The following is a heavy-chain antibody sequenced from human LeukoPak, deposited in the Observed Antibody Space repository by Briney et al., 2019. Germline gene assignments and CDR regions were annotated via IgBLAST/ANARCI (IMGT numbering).Heavy chain of an antibody. Sequence: SQTLSLTCTVSGGSISSGDYYWSWIRQPPGKGLEWIGYIYYSGSTYYNPSLKSRVTISVDTSKNQFSLKLSSVTAADTAVYYCARGRVLEDYDYVWGSYRYNWFDPWGQGTLVTVSS. CDR2: IYYSGST. J-gene: IGHJ5*02. D-gene: IGHD3-16*02. V-gene: IGHV4-30-4*01. CDR1: GGSISSGDYY. CDR3: ARGRVLEDYDYVWGSYRYNWFDP.